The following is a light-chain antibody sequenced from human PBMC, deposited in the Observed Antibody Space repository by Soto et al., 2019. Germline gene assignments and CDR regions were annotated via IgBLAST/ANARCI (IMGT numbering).Light chain of an antibody. CDR1: QDISSY. J-gene: IGKJ1*01. V-gene: IGKV1-9*01. Sequence: DIQLTQSPSFLSASVGDRVTITCRASQDISSYLAWYQQKPGKAPKLLIFAASTLQSGVPSRFSGSGSGTEFTLTISDLKTDDFATYYCQQLHTFGQGTRVEIK. CDR3: QQLHT. CDR2: AAS.